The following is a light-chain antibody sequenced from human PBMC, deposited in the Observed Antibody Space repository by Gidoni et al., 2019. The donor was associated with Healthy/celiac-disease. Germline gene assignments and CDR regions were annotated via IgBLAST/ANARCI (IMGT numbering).Light chain of an antibody. J-gene: IGLJ1*01. CDR1: SSDVGGYNY. CDR2: EVR. CDR3: SSYTSSSWD. Sequence: QSALTPPASVSGSPGQSITISCTGTSSDVGGYNYVSWYQQHPGKAPNLMIYEVRNRPSGVSNRFSGSKSGNTASLTISGLQAEDEADYYCSSYTSSSWDFGTGTKVTVL. V-gene: IGLV2-14*01.